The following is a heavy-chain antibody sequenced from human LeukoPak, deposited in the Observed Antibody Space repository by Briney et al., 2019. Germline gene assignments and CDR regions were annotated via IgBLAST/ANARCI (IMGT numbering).Heavy chain of an antibody. V-gene: IGHV4-4*09. Sequence: SETLSLTCTVSGGSISSYYWSWIRQPPGKGLEWIGYIYTSGSTNYNPTLKSRVTISVDTSKNQFSLKLSSVTAADTAVYYCASGSLGYYFDYWGQGTLVTVSS. CDR2: IYTSGST. CDR3: ASGSLGYYFDY. CDR1: GGSISSYY. D-gene: IGHD1-14*01. J-gene: IGHJ4*02.